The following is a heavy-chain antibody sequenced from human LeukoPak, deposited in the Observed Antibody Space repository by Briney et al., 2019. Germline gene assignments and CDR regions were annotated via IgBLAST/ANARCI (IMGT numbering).Heavy chain of an antibody. CDR3: ARSTQLDY. Sequence: PGGSLRLSCGASGFTFSSYEMNWVRQAPGKGLEWVSYISGSGTTICYADSVKGRFTISRDNAKNSLYLQMNSLRAEDTAVYYCARSTQLDYWGQGTLVTVSS. CDR1: GFTFSSYE. D-gene: IGHD5/OR15-5a*01. V-gene: IGHV3-48*03. J-gene: IGHJ4*02. CDR2: ISGSGTTI.